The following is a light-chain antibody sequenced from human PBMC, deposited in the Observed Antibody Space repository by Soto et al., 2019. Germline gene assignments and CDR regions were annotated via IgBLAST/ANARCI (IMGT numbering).Light chain of an antibody. V-gene: IGKV1-5*01. J-gene: IGKJ5*01. Sequence: DIQMTQSPSTLSASVGDRVTITCRASQSLNNDLAWYQQKPGKAPNLLIYDASTLGRGVPSRFSGTGSGTEFTLAISSLQPDDFATYYCQQYHRSSVTFGQGTRLDIK. CDR2: DAS. CDR1: QSLNND. CDR3: QQYHRSSVT.